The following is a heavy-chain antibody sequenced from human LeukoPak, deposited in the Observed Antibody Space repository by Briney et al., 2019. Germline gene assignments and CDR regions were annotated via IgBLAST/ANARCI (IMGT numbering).Heavy chain of an antibody. CDR1: GYTFTTYD. CDR2: MNPNNGDT. J-gene: IGHJ4*02. D-gene: IGHD3-16*01. Sequence: EASVEVSCKASGYTFTTYDINWVRQVPGQGLEWMGWMNPNNGDTGYAQKVQGRVTITRDTSKTTVYMELRSLTSEDTAIFYCARGQWGSYGSWYFDYWGQGSLVTVSS. CDR3: ARGQWGSYGSWYFDY. V-gene: IGHV1-8*01.